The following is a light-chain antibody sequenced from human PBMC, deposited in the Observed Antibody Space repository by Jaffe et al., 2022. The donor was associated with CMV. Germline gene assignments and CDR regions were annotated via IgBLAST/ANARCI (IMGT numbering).Light chain of an antibody. CDR3: QSFDNSLSGWV. Sequence: QSVLTQPPSVSGAPGQRVTISCTGSSSNIGAPYDVYWYQQLPGTAPKLLIYGNNKRPSGVPDRFSGSKSGTSASLAITGLQAEDEADYYCQSFDNSLSGWVFGGGTKLTVL. CDR2: GNN. CDR1: SSNIGAPYD. J-gene: IGLJ3*02. V-gene: IGLV1-40*01.